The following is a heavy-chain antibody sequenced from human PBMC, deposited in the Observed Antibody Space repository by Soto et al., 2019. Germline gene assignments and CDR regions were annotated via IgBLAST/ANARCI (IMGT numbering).Heavy chain of an antibody. D-gene: IGHD1-26*01. V-gene: IGHV1-69*13. CDR2: IIPIFGTA. CDR1: GGTFSSYA. Sequence: SVKVSCKASGGTFSSYATSWVRQAPGQGLEWMGGIIPIFGTANYAQKFQGRVTITADESTSTAYMELSSLRSEDTAVYYCARDSGGSYYWFDPWGQGTLVTVSS. CDR3: ARDSGGSYYWFDP. J-gene: IGHJ5*02.